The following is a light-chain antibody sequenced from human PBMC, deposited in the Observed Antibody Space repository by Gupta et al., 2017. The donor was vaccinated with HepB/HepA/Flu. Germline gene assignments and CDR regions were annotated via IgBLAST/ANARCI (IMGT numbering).Light chain of an antibody. CDR2: ETS. CDR3: QQRHHGHTGVF. V-gene: IGKV3-11*01. J-gene: IGKJ4*01. CDR1: QIVTSY. Sequence: EIVLTQSPATLSLSPGERATLSCRASQIVTSYLDWYQQKPGQAPRLLSYETSNRAQGSKARCYGSKGGTDVNVTISSREPEDCEVYYCQQRHHGHTGVFFGGGTKLEIK.